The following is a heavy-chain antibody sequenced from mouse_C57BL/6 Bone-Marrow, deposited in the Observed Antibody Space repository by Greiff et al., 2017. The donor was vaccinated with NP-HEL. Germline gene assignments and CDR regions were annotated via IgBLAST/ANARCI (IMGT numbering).Heavy chain of an antibody. CDR1: GFNIKDDY. V-gene: IGHV14-4*01. CDR2: IDPENGDT. Sequence: EVQLQESGAELVRPGASVKLSCTASGFNIKDDYMHWVKQRPEQGLEWIGWIDPENGDTEYASKFQGKATITADTSTNTAYLQLSSLTSEDTAVYYCTTRESYYAMDYWGQGTSVTVSS. CDR3: TTRESYYAMDY. J-gene: IGHJ4*01.